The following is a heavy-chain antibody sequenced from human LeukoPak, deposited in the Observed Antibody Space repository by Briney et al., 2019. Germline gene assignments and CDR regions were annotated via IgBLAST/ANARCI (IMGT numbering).Heavy chain of an antibody. CDR3: ARGHLLNGWFKYDAFEI. D-gene: IGHD6-19*01. CDR1: GGSISSITYY. Sequence: PSETLSLTCTVSGGSISSITYYWGWIRRPPGKGLEWVGHMYYRGNTFYNPSLKSRVTISVDTSKNQFSLKLTSVTAADTAVYYCARGHLLNGWFKYDAFEIWGQGTMVTVSS. J-gene: IGHJ3*02. V-gene: IGHV4-39*07. CDR2: MYYRGNT.